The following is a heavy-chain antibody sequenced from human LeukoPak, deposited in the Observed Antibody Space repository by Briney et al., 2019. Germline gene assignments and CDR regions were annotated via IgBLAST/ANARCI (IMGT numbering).Heavy chain of an antibody. D-gene: IGHD6-13*01. CDR1: GGSISSGSYY. J-gene: IGHJ4*02. CDR2: IFYTGST. V-gene: IGHV4-39*07. CDR3: ARGAAAGANY. Sequence: SETLSLTCSVSGGSISSGSYYWGWIRQPPGKGLEWIGSIFYTGSTYDNPSLKSRVTISLDTSKNQFSLKLTSVTAADTAVYYCARGAAAGANYWGQGTLVAVSS.